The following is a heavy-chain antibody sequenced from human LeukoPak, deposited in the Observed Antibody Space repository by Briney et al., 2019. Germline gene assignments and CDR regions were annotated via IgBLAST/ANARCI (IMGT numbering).Heavy chain of an antibody. CDR2: IKQDGSAK. Sequence: PGGSLRLSCAASGFTFSRHWMYWVRQAPGKGLEWVANIKQDGSAKPYVDSVKGRFTISRDNAKNSLFLQMNSLRAEDTAVYYCAKPNNGYTAFGIWGQGTMVTVSS. J-gene: IGHJ3*02. CDR1: GFTFSRHW. V-gene: IGHV3-7*03. D-gene: IGHD3-16*01. CDR3: AKPNNGYTAFGI.